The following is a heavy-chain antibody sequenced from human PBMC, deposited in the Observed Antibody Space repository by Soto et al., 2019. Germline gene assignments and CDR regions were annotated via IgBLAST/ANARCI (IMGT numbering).Heavy chain of an antibody. V-gene: IGHV1-18*01. Sequence: GASVKVSCKASGYTFTSYGISWVRQAPGQGLEWMGWISACNGNTNYAQKLQGRVTMTTDTSTSTAYMELRSLRSDDTAVYYCARPTGGSTLDNYYYMDVWGKGTTVTVSS. D-gene: IGHD4-17*01. CDR3: ARPTGGSTLDNYYYMDV. CDR1: GYTFTSYG. J-gene: IGHJ6*03. CDR2: ISACNGNT.